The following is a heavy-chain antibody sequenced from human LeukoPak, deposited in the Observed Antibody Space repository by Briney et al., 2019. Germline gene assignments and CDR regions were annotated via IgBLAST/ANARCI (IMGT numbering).Heavy chain of an antibody. Sequence: GSVKVSCKVSGYTLTELSMHWVRQAPGEGLEWMGGFDPEDGETIYAQKFQGRVTMTEDTSTDTAYMELSSLRSEDTAVYYCTDSSGYLWFDLWGQGTLVTVSS. D-gene: IGHD3-22*01. J-gene: IGHJ5*02. CDR3: TDSSGYLWFDL. V-gene: IGHV1-24*01. CDR1: GYTLTELS. CDR2: FDPEDGET.